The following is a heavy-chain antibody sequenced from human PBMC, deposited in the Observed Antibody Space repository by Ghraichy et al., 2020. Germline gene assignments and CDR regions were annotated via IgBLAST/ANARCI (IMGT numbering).Heavy chain of an antibody. Sequence: ASVKVSCKASGYTFTGYYMHWVRQAPGQGLEWMGWIYPNSGATKYAQKFQGRVTMTWDTSISAADMELNRLTSDDTAVYYCATDEGFTMVRDSTYYFYALDVWGQGTTVTVTS. CDR1: GYTFTGYY. V-gene: IGHV1-2*02. J-gene: IGHJ6*02. CDR2: IYPNSGAT. D-gene: IGHD3-10*01. CDR3: ATDEGFTMVRDSTYYFYALDV.